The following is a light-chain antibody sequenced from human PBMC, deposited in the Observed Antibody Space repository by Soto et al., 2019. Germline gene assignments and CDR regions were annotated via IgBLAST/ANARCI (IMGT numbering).Light chain of an antibody. J-gene: IGKJ1*01. CDR2: GAS. CDR1: QTVSSSY. Sequence: QCPSTHLVSPGNIDTISCRASQTVSSSYLAWYQQKPGQAPRLLIYGASSRATGIPDRFSGSGSGTDATLTMNGLEPEDFSVYYCQQYGSSGTFGPGTMV. V-gene: IGKV3-20*01. CDR3: QQYGSSGT.